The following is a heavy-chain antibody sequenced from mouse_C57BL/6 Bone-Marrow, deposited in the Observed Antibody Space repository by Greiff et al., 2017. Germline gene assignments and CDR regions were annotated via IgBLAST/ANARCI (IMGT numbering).Heavy chain of an antibody. Sequence: VQLQQSGPGLVKPSPSLSLTCSVTGYSITSGYYWNWIRQFPGNKLEWMGYISYDGSNNYNPSPKNRISITRDTSKNQFFLKLNSVTTEDTASYYCARGVVGWYFDVWGSGTTVTVSS. V-gene: IGHV3-6*01. D-gene: IGHD1-1*01. CDR3: ARGVVGWYFDV. J-gene: IGHJ1*01. CDR2: ISYDGSN. CDR1: GYSITSGYY.